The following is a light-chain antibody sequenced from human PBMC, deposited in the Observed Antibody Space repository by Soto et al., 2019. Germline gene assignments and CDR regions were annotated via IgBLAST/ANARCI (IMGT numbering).Light chain of an antibody. CDR3: AAWDDSLNGPHVV. Sequence: QPVLTQPPSASGTPGQRVTISCSGSSSNIGSNTVNWYQQLPGTAPKLLIYSNNQRPSGVPDRFSGSKFGTSASLAISGLQSEDEADYYCAAWDDSLNGPHVVFGGGTKLTV. CDR1: SSNIGSNT. CDR2: SNN. J-gene: IGLJ2*01. V-gene: IGLV1-44*01.